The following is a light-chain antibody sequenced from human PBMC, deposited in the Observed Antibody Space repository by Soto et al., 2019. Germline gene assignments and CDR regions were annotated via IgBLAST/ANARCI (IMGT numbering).Light chain of an antibody. CDR1: QNVNID. Sequence: EIVLTQSPATLSVSPGEIATLSCRASQNVNIDLVWYRQKPGQAPKVLIFSASARDTGIPARFIGGGSETEFTLTISSLQPEDSAVYFCQQYNTWPFTFGPGTKVDIK. CDR2: SAS. J-gene: IGKJ3*01. V-gene: IGKV3D-15*01. CDR3: QQYNTWPFT.